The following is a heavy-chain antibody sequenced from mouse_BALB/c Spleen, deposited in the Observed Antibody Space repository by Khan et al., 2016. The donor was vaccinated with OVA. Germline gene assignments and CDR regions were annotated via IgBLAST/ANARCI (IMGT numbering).Heavy chain of an antibody. CDR3: AIIYYGYDWFTY. CDR2: IWGDGNT. Sequence: VELVESGPGLVAPSQSLSITCTVSVLSLSNYGVSWVRQPPRKGLEWLGVIWGDGNTNYHSVLKTRLSISKDNSKSPVFLKLNSLQTDDTATYYCAIIYYGYDWFTYWGQGTLVTVAA. CDR1: VLSLSNYG. D-gene: IGHD2-2*01. V-gene: IGHV2-3*01. J-gene: IGHJ3*01.